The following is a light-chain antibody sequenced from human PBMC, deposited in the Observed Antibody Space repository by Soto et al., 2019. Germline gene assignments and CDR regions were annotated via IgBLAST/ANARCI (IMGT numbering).Light chain of an antibody. Sequence: DIQMTQSPSTLSASVGDRVTITCRASQSISNYLNWYQRKPGKAPNLLIYAASSLQSGVPSRFSGSGSGTDFTLTISRLEPEDFAVYYCQQYGSSGTFGQGTKVDIK. CDR1: QSISNY. CDR2: AAS. CDR3: QQYGSSGT. V-gene: IGKV1-39*01. J-gene: IGKJ1*01.